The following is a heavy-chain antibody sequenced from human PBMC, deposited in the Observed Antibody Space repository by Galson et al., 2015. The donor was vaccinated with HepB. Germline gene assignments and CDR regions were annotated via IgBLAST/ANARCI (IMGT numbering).Heavy chain of an antibody. Sequence: QSGAEVKKPGESLKIFCKGSGYSFSSHWIGWVRQMPGKGLEWMGGIYPGDSDTRYSPSFRGQVTISADKSISTAYLQWSRLKASDTAMYFCARLSRTAPMIRGVPDYWGQGTLVTVSS. CDR2: IYPGDSDT. D-gene: IGHD3-10*01. CDR1: GYSFSSHW. V-gene: IGHV5-51*01. J-gene: IGHJ4*02. CDR3: ARLSRTAPMIRGVPDY.